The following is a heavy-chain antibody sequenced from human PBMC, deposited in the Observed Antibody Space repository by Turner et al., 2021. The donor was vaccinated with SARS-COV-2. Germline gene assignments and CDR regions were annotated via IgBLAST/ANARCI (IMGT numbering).Heavy chain of an antibody. CDR2: ISYDGSNK. CDR1: AFTFSSYG. Sequence: QVHLVESGGGVFQPGRPLRLSCAASAFTFSSYGMHWVRQAPGKGLEWVAVISYDGSNKYYADSVKGRFTISRDNSKNTLYLQMNSLRAEDTAVYYCAKDGAPFLLYFGEPTFYFDYWGQGTLVTVSS. CDR3: AKDGAPFLLYFGEPTFYFDY. V-gene: IGHV3-30*18. D-gene: IGHD3-10*01. J-gene: IGHJ4*02.